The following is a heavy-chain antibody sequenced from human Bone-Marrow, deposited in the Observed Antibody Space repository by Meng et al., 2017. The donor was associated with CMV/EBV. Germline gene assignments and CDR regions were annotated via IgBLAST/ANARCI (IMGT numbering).Heavy chain of an antibody. CDR1: GGSISSSSYY. CDR3: ARRGYCTNLSCPDWFDP. V-gene: IGHV4-39*07. D-gene: IGHD2-8*01. J-gene: IGHJ5*02. CDR2: IYDSGST. Sequence: AETRTPTCTVPGGSISSSSYYWGGIRQPPGRGLEWIGSIYDSGSTYYNPSLKSRVIMSVDTSKNQFSLKVTSVTAADTAVYYCARRGYCTNLSCPDWFDPWGQGPL.